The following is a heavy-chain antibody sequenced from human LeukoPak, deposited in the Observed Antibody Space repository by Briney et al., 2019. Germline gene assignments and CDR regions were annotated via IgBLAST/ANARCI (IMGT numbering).Heavy chain of an antibody. V-gene: IGHV5-51*01. CDR3: ARRYYGSGSYYNWFDP. Sequence: GAPLKISCKVSGTTFTSYWTGWVRQMPDKGLGWMGIISPGDSDTRYSPSFQGQVTISADKSISTAYLQWSSLKASDTAMYYCARRYYGSGSYYNWFDPWGQGTLVTVSS. D-gene: IGHD3-10*01. CDR2: ISPGDSDT. J-gene: IGHJ5*02. CDR1: GTTFTSYW.